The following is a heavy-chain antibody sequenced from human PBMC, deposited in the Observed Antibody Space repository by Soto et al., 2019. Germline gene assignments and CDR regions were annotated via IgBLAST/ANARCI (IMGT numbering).Heavy chain of an antibody. D-gene: IGHD5-12*01. V-gene: IGHV5-51*01. Sequence: GESLKISCKGSGYSFITYWIAWVRQKPGKGLEWMGIIDPADSETKYSPSFQGQVTISADKSINTAYLQWSSLKASDTAMYYCARLGQGGYVQGMDVWGQGTTGTVSS. CDR2: IDPADSET. J-gene: IGHJ6*02. CDR3: ARLGQGGYVQGMDV. CDR1: GYSFITYW.